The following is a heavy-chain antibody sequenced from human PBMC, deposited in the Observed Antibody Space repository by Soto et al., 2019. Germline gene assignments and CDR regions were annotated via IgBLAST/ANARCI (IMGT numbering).Heavy chain of an antibody. CDR2: IDPSDSQT. D-gene: IGHD3-22*01. J-gene: IGHJ4*02. V-gene: IGHV5-10-1*01. CDR1: GCSFAGYW. CDR3: ARQVYDSDTGPNFQYYFDS. Sequence: GESLKISCKGSGCSFAGYWITWVRQKPGKGLEWMGRIDPSDSQTYYSPSFRGHVTISATKSITTVFLQWSSLRASDTAMYYCARQVYDSDTGPNFQYYFDSWGQGTPVTVSS.